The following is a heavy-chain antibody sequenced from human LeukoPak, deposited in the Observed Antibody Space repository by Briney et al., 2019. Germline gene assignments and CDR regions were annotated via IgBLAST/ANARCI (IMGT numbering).Heavy chain of an antibody. CDR3: AKDLYSYGYRSQFDY. Sequence: QSGGSLRLSCAASGFTFSSYAMSWVRQAPGKGLEWVSAISGSGGSTYYADSVKGRFTISRDNSKNTLYLQMNSLRAEDTAVYYCAKDLYSYGYRSQFDYWGQGTLVTVSS. J-gene: IGHJ4*02. CDR1: GFTFSSYA. D-gene: IGHD5-18*01. CDR2: ISGSGGST. V-gene: IGHV3-23*01.